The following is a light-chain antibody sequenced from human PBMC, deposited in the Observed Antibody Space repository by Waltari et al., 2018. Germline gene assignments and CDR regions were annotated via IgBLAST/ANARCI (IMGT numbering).Light chain of an antibody. V-gene: IGKV3-11*01. CDR2: DAS. Sequence: IVLTQSPATLSLSPGERATLSCRASQSISTYFAWYQQKPGQAPRLLISDASYRATGIPARFSGSGSGTDFTLTISSLEPEDFAVYYCQQYNNWPPWTFGQGTKVEIK. J-gene: IGKJ1*01. CDR1: QSISTY. CDR3: QQYNNWPPWT.